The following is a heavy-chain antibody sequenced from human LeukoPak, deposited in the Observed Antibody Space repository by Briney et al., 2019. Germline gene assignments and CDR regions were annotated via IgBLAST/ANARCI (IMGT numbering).Heavy chain of an antibody. CDR3: ARGGGLDV. D-gene: IGHD3-16*01. CDR2: ISSDGTYT. CDR1: GFTFSSHL. V-gene: IGHV3-74*01. Sequence: GGSLRLSCAASGFTFSSHLMHWVRQAPGKGLVWVSRISSDGTYTNYADSVRGRFTISRDNARNSLYLQMSNLRAEDTAVYFCARGGGLDVWGQGATVTVSS. J-gene: IGHJ6*02.